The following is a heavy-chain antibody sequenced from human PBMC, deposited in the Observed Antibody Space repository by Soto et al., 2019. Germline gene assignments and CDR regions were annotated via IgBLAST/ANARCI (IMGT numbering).Heavy chain of an antibody. D-gene: IGHD1-26*01. J-gene: IGHJ4*02. CDR2: IYYSGST. CDR3: ARRYGSAIDY. V-gene: IGHV4-59*08. CDR1: GGSISSYY. Sequence: QVQLQESGPGLVKPSETLSLTCTVSGGSISSYYWSWIRQPPGKGLEWIGYIYYSGSTNYNPSLKSRVTISVDTSKNQFSLKPSSVTAADTAVYYCARRYGSAIDYWGQGTLVTVSS.